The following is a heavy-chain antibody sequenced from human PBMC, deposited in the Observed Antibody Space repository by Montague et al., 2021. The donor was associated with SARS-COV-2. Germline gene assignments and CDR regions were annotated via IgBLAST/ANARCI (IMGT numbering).Heavy chain of an antibody. Sequence: SETRSLTCTVSGGSISSSSYYWGWIRQPPGKGLEWIGNIYYSGSTYYNPSLKSRVTISADTSKNQFSLKLRSVTAADTAVYYCARHLGDWFSVVVPSWFDPWGQGTLVTVSS. V-gene: IGHV4-39*01. CDR1: GGSISSSSYY. D-gene: IGHD2-2*01. J-gene: IGHJ5*02. CDR3: ARHLGDWFSVVVPSWFDP. CDR2: IYYSGST.